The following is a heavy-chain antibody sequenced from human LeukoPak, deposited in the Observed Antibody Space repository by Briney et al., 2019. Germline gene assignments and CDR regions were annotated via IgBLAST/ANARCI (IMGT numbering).Heavy chain of an antibody. J-gene: IGHJ6*03. CDR2: INPNSGGT. CDR1: GYTFTGYY. V-gene: IGHV1-2*02. D-gene: IGHD4/OR15-4a*01. CDR3: AREMTIHAYYYYYYMDV. Sequence: ASVKVSCKASGYTFTGYYMHWVRQAPGQGLEWMGWINPNSGGTNYAQKFQGRVTMTRDTSISTAYMELSRLRSDDTAVYYCAREMTIHAYYYYYYMDVWGKGTTVTISS.